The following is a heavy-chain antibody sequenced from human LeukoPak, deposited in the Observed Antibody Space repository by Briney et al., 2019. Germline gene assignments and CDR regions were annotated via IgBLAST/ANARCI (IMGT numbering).Heavy chain of an antibody. CDR2: ISSSSSTI. V-gene: IGHV3-48*01. CDR1: GFTFSSYS. D-gene: IGHD4-17*01. Sequence: GGSLRLSCAASGFTFSSYSMNSVRQAPGKGLEWVSYISSSSSTIYYADSVKGRFTISRDNAKNSLYLQMNSLRAEDTAVYYCARLSTVTNFDYWGQGTLVTVSS. J-gene: IGHJ4*02. CDR3: ARLSTVTNFDY.